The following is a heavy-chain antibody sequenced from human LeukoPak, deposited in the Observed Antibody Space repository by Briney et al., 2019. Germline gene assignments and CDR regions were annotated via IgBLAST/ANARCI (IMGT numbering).Heavy chain of an antibody. Sequence: GGSLRLSCPAAGFTFTSYAMSWVRQATGKGLKWDSAISRSSGSTYYADSVKGRFTISRDNSKNTLYLQMNSLRAEDTAVYYCAKPRPSYSSRWYDHWGQGTLVTV. V-gene: IGHV3-23*01. D-gene: IGHD6-13*01. CDR1: GFTFTSYA. CDR3: AKPRPSYSSRWYDH. CDR2: ISRSSGST. J-gene: IGHJ5*02.